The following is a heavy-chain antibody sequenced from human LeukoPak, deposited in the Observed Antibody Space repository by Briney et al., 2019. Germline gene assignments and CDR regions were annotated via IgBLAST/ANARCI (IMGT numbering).Heavy chain of an antibody. CDR3: ARDYDSSGYQPPDY. CDR2: INPSSGGT. D-gene: IGHD3-22*01. Sequence: ASVTVSCKASGYTFIGYYMHWVRQAPGQGLEWMGWINPSSGGTNYAQKFQGRVTMTRDTSISTAYMELSRLISDDTAVYYCARDYDSSGYQPPDYWGQGTRVTVSS. CDR1: GYTFIGYY. V-gene: IGHV1-2*02. J-gene: IGHJ4*02.